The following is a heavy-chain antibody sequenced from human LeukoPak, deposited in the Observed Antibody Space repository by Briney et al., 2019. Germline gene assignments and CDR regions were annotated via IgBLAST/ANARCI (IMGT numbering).Heavy chain of an antibody. Sequence: SVKVSCKASGGTFSSDAISWVRQAPGQGLEWMGRIIPIFGIANYAQKFQGRVTITADKSTSTAYMELSSLRSEDTAVYYCARADCSSTSCYSWPANWFDPWGQETLVTVSS. D-gene: IGHD2-2*01. CDR1: GGTFSSDA. CDR2: IIPIFGIA. J-gene: IGHJ5*02. CDR3: ARADCSSTSCYSWPANWFDP. V-gene: IGHV1-69*04.